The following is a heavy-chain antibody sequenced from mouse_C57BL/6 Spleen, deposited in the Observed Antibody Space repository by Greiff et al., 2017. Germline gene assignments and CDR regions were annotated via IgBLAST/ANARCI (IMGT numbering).Heavy chain of an antibody. CDR3: ARSGGGDYAMDY. V-gene: IGHV1-55*01. CDR1: GYTFTSYW. Sequence: QVQLQQPGAELVKPGASVKMSCKASGYTFTSYWITWVKQRPGQGLEWIGDIYPGSGSTNYNEQFKSKATLTVDTSSSTAYMQLSSLTSEDSAVYYCARSGGGDYAMDYWGQGTSVTVSS. J-gene: IGHJ4*01. D-gene: IGHD1-1*02. CDR2: IYPGSGST.